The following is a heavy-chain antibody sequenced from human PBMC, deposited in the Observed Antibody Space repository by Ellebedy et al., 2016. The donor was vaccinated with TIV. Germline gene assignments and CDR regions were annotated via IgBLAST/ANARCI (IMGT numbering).Heavy chain of an antibody. CDR2: INPDSGVT. Sequence: ASVKVSCKTSGYTFTAYYMHWVRQAPGQGLEWMGWINPDSGVTKFAQKFQGRVTMTRDTSVNTAYMELNRLKSDDMAVYYCARVRRGSSGMDVWGQGTTVTVS. CDR3: ARVRRGSSGMDV. CDR1: GYTFTAYY. D-gene: IGHD6-19*01. V-gene: IGHV1-2*02. J-gene: IGHJ6*02.